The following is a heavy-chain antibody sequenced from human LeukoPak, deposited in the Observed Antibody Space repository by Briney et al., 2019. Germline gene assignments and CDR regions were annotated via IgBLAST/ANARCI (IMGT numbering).Heavy chain of an antibody. D-gene: IGHD7-27*01. CDR1: GDSVSTNSVA. J-gene: IGHJ4*02. V-gene: IGHV6-1*01. CDR2: TYYRFKWSN. Sequence: SQTPSLTCAISGDSVSTNSVAWHWIRQSPSRGLEWLGRTYYRFKWSNDYAVSVKSRIIITPDTSKNQFSLHLNSVTPEDTAVYYCASSGHWGSGYFDYWGQGTLVTVSS. CDR3: ASSGHWGSGYFDY.